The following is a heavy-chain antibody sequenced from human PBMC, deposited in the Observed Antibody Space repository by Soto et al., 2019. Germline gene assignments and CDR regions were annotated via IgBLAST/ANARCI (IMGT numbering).Heavy chain of an antibody. CDR1: GFTFSSYA. D-gene: IGHD6-19*01. J-gene: IGHJ6*02. V-gene: IGHV3-30-3*01. CDR3: ARDRQWLGRDSYYYGMDV. Sequence: QVQLVESGGGVVQPGRSLRLSCAASGFTFSSYAMHWVRQAPGKGLEWVAVISYDGSNKYYADSVKGRFTISRDNSKNTRYLQMNSLRAEDTAVYYCARDRQWLGRDSYYYGMDVWGQGTTVTVSS. CDR2: ISYDGSNK.